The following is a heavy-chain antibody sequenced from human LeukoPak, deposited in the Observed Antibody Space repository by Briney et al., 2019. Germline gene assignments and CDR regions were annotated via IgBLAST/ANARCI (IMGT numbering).Heavy chain of an antibody. V-gene: IGHV1-18*01. Sequence: ASVKVSCKASGYTFTSYGISWVRQAPGQGLEWMGWISAYNGNTNYAQKLQGRVTMTTDTSTNTAHLELSSLRSDDTAVYYCTREGVYSPDPSSYHRHPFDIWGKGTVVIVSS. D-gene: IGHD3-16*02. CDR2: ISAYNGNT. CDR1: GYTFTSYG. CDR3: TREGVYSPDPSSYHRHPFDI. J-gene: IGHJ3*02.